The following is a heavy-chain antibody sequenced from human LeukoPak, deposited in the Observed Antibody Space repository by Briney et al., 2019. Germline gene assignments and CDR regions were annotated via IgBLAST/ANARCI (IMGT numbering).Heavy chain of an antibody. J-gene: IGHJ5*02. CDR3: ARTKNDYGDYFPMGGQLWGFDP. CDR1: GGSISSYY. D-gene: IGHD4-17*01. V-gene: IGHV4-59*01. Sequence: SETLSLTCTVSGGSISSYYWSWIRQPPGKGLEWIGYIYYSGSTNYNPSLKSRVTISVDTSKNQFSLKLSSVTAADTAVYYCARTKNDYGDYFPMGGQLWGFDPWGQGTLVTVSS. CDR2: IYYSGST.